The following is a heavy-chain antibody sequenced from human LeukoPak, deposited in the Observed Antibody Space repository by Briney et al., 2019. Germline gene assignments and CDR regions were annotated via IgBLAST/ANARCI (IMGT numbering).Heavy chain of an antibody. CDR1: GFTFGDYA. J-gene: IGHJ6*03. Sequence: PGGSLRLSCTASGFTFGDYAMSWVRQAPGKGLEWVGFIRSKAYGGTTEYAASVKGRFTISRDDSKSIAYLQMNSLKTEDTAVYYCTRVMATTKLYYYYYMDVWGKGTTATISS. CDR2: IRSKAYGGTT. CDR3: TRVMATTKLYYYYYMDV. D-gene: IGHD5-24*01. V-gene: IGHV3-49*04.